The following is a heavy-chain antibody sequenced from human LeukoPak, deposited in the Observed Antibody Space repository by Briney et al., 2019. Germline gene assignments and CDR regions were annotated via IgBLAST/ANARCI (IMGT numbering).Heavy chain of an antibody. CDR2: INHSGST. CDR3: ARESGFCSGPHCFRPEDY. Sequence: PSETLSLTCAVYGGSFSGYYWSWIRQPPGKGLEWIGEINHSGSTNYNPSLKSRVTISVDTSKNQFSLKLSSVTAADTAVYYCARESGFCSGPHCFRPEDYWGQGASVTVSS. V-gene: IGHV4-34*01. D-gene: IGHD2-15*01. CDR1: GGSFSGYY. J-gene: IGHJ4*02.